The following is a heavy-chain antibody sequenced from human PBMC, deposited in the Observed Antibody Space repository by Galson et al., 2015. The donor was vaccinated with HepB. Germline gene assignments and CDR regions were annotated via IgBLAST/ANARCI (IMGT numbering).Heavy chain of an antibody. D-gene: IGHD2-2*01. CDR2: TYYRSKWYN. CDR3: ARAPIVVVPAAVTGYYYYMDV. CDR1: GDSVSSNSAA. J-gene: IGHJ6*03. Sequence: CAISGDSVSSNSAAWNWIRQSPSRGLEWLGRTYYRSKWYNDYAVSVKSRITINPDTSKNQFSLQLNSVTPGDTAVYYCARAPIVVVPAAVTGYYYYMDVWGKGTTVTVSS. V-gene: IGHV6-1*01.